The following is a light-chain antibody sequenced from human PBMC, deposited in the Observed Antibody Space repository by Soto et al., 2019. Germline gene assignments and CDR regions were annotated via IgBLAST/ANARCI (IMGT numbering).Light chain of an antibody. CDR3: QQYNKWPPKYT. CDR1: QSINSD. J-gene: IGKJ2*01. V-gene: IGKV3-15*01. Sequence: EIVMTQSPVTLSVSPGERATLSCRASQSINSDLAWYQQKPGQAPRLLIYGASTRATDIPARISGGGSGTDFTLTISSLESEDFAVYYCQQYNKWPPKYTFGQGTKLEIK. CDR2: GAS.